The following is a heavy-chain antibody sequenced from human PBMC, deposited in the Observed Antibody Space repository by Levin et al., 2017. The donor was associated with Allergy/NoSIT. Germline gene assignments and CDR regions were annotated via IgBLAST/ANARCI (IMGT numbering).Heavy chain of an antibody. CDR1: GYSFTSYW. V-gene: IGHV5-10-1*01. D-gene: IGHD6-13*01. CDR2: IDPSDSYT. CDR3: ASRGAAAGPYYYYMDV. J-gene: IGHJ6*03. Sequence: GESLKISCKGSGYSFTSYWISWVRQMPGKGLEWMGRIDPSDSYTNYSPSFQGHVTISADKSISTAYLQWSSLKASDTAMYYGASRGAAAGPYYYYMDVWGKGTTVTVSS.